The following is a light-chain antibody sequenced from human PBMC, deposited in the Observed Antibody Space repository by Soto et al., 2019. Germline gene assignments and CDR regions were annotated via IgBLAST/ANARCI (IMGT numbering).Light chain of an antibody. CDR2: DVS. CDR1: SSDVGGYNS. V-gene: IGLV2-14*01. Sequence: QSVLTQPACVSGSPGLSIAISCTGTSSDVGGYNSVSWYQQHPGKAPKLMIYDVSNRPSGVSNRFSGSKSGNTASLTISGLQAEDEGDYYCSSYTTGGSYVFGTGTKVTVL. CDR3: SSYTTGGSYV. J-gene: IGLJ1*01.